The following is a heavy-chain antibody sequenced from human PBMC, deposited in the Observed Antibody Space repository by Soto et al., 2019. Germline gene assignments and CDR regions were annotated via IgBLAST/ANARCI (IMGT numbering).Heavy chain of an antibody. CDR2: INSDGSST. D-gene: IGHD4-17*01. CDR1: GFTFSSYW. V-gene: IGHV3-74*01. J-gene: IGHJ6*02. CDR3: ATSSTDYGDYEEVYYYGMDV. Sequence: PGGSLRLSCAASGFTFSSYWMHWVRQAPGKGLVWVSRINSDGSSTSYADSVKGRFTISRDNAKNTLYLQMNSLRAEDTAVYYCATSSTDYGDYEEVYYYGMDVWGQGTTVTVSS.